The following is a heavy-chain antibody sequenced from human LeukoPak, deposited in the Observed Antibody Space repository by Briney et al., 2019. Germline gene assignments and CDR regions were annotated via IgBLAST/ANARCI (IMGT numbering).Heavy chain of an antibody. J-gene: IGHJ6*02. V-gene: IGHV3-23*01. CDR2: ISGGDRST. D-gene: IGHD5-18*01. Sequence: GGSLRLSCAASGFTFSSYAMSWVRQAPGRGPEWVSAISGGDRSTHYADSVKGRFTISRDNAKNSLYLQMNSLRAEDTALYYCAKEVGRHTAMVTAYYGMDVWGQGTTVTVSS. CDR3: AKEVGRHTAMVTAYYGMDV. CDR1: GFTFSSYA.